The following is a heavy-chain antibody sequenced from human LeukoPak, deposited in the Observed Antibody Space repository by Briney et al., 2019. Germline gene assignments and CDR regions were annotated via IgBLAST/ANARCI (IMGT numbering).Heavy chain of an antibody. CDR2: INPSGGST. CDR3: ARDPHRYFDWLPIDY. CDR1: GYTFTSYY. V-gene: IGHV1-46*01. J-gene: IGHJ4*02. D-gene: IGHD3-9*01. Sequence: ASVKVSCKASGYTFTSYYMHWVRQAPGQGLEWMGIINPSGGSTSYAQKFQGRVTMTRDMSTSTVYTELRSLRSDDTAVYYCARDPHRYFDWLPIDYWGQGTLVTVSS.